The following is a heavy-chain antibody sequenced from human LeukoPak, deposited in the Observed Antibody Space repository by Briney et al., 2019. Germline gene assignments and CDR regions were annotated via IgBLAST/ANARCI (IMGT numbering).Heavy chain of an antibody. V-gene: IGHV4-34*01. J-gene: IGHJ4*02. CDR1: GGSFSGYY. D-gene: IGHD6-19*01. CDR2: INHSGST. CDR3: ASHSSGWYTYDY. Sequence: SETLSLTCAVYGGSFSGYYWSWIRQPPGKGLEWIGEINHSGSTNYNPSLKSRATISVDTSKNQFSLKLSSVTAADTAVYYCASHSSGWYTYDYWGQGTLVTVSS.